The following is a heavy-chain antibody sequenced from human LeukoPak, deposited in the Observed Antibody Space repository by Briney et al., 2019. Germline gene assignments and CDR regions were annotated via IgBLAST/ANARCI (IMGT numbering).Heavy chain of an antibody. J-gene: IGHJ2*01. D-gene: IGHD6-13*01. Sequence: SETLSLTCTVSGGSISTFYWAWIRQPPGKGLEYIAYIHGRGGSGSTNYNPSLKSRVTISVDTSKNQFSLKLSSVTAADTAVYYCARHPRGSSWHPGYFDLWGRGTLVTVSS. CDR1: GGSISTFY. CDR2: IHGRGGSGST. V-gene: IGHV4-59*08. CDR3: ARHPRGSSWHPGYFDL.